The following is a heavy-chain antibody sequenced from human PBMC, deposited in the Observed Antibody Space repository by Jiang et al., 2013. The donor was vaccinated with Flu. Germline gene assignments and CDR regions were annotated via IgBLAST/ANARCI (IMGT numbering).Heavy chain of an antibody. V-gene: IGHV1-69*04. CDR2: IIPTLALA. J-gene: IGHJ6*01. D-gene: IGHD5-24*01. CDR3: AKETIEMPTTDLVFNYHGMDV. Sequence: GAEVKKPGSSVKVSCETSGGTFSSYAISWVRQAPGQGLEWMGRIIPTLALAQYAQNFQDIVTITADKSTGAAYMEVSRLRSEDTAVYYCAKETIEMPTTDLVFNYHGMDV. CDR1: GGTFSSYA.